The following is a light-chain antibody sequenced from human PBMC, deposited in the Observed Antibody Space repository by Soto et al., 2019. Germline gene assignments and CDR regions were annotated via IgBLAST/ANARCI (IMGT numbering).Light chain of an antibody. V-gene: IGKV1-5*01. Sequence: DIQMTQSPSTLSASVGDRVTITCRASQSISSCLAWYQQKPGKAPKLLIYDASSLESGVPSRFSGSGSGTEFTLNISSLQPDDFATYYCKQYNSYSFTFGPGTKVDIK. CDR2: DAS. CDR3: KQYNSYSFT. J-gene: IGKJ3*01. CDR1: QSISSC.